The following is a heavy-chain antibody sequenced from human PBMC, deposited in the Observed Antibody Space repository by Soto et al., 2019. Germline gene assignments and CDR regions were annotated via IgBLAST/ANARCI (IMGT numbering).Heavy chain of an antibody. CDR3: ARSFTYGAQRFDY. J-gene: IGHJ4*02. V-gene: IGHV4-59*01. CDR2: IYDGGTT. D-gene: IGHD3-10*01. Sequence: WTWIRQPPGKGLEWIGYIYDGGTTDYSPSPKSRVAISVDTSKNQFSLRLSSVTAADTAMYYCARSFTYGAQRFDYWGQGALVTVSS.